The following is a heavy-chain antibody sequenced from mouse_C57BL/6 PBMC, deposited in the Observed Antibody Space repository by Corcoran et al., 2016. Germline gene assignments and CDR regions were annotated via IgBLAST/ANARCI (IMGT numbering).Heavy chain of an antibody. CDR3: VPFYDDSFSY. D-gene: IGHD2-3*01. CDR2: IDPSDSYT. V-gene: IGHV1-69*01. CDR1: GYTFTSYW. J-gene: IGHJ3*01. Sequence: QVQLQQPGAELVMPGASVKLSCKASGYTFTSYWMHWVKQRPGQGLEWIGEIDPSDSYTNYNQKFKGKSTLTVDKSSSTAYMQLSSLTSEDSAVYYCVPFYDDSFSYWGQGTLVTVSA.